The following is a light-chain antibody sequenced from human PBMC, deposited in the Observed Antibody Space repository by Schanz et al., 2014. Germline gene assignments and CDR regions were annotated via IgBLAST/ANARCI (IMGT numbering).Light chain of an antibody. CDR1: QSLLHTSNNKNF. CDR3: QQYYGLPLT. V-gene: IGKV4-1*01. CDR2: WAS. Sequence: DIVMTQSPDSLAVSLGERATIHCKSSQSLLHTSNNKNFLAWYQQRPGQAPKLLISWASTREPGVPDRFTGSGSGADFTLTISSLQAEDVATYYCQQYYGLPLTFGGGTKVEIK. J-gene: IGKJ4*01.